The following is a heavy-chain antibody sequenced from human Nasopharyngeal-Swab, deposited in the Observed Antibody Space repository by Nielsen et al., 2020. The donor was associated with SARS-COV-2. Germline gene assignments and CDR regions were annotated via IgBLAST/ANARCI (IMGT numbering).Heavy chain of an antibody. Sequence: ASVKVSCRASGGTFSSYAISWVRQAPGQGLEWMGIINPSGGSTSYAQKFQGRVTMTRDTSTSTVYMELSSLRSEDTAVYYCARGDIVATDYWGQGTLVTVSS. CDR3: ARGDIVATDY. V-gene: IGHV1-46*01. CDR1: GGTFSSYA. D-gene: IGHD5-12*01. CDR2: INPSGGST. J-gene: IGHJ4*02.